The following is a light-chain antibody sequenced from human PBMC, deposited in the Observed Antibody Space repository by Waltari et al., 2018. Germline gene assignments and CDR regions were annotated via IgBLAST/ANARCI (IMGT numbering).Light chain of an antibody. CDR2: GAS. V-gene: IGKV3-15*01. CDR3: QQYSDWIA. Sequence: EIVITQSPASLSVSPGERATLPCTASQTVTTDLAWYQQKPGQAPKLLIFGASTRATCVPARFSGSGSGTEFTLTIGSVQSEDFAVYYCQQYSDWIAFGGGTKVDLK. J-gene: IGKJ4*01. CDR1: QTVTTD.